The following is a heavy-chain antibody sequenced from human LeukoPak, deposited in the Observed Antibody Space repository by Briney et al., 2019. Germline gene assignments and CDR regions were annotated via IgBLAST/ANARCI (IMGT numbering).Heavy chain of an antibody. D-gene: IGHD6-19*01. Sequence: GGSLRLSCVVSGFNFDNFAMHWVRQPLGKGLEWVAVISYDGSNKYYADSVKGRFTISRDNSKNTLYVQMNSLRAEDTAIYYCAKSNQWLVGSIQHWGQGTLVTVSS. CDR3: AKSNQWLVGSIQH. CDR2: ISYDGSNK. CDR1: GFNFDNFA. V-gene: IGHV3-30-3*01. J-gene: IGHJ1*01.